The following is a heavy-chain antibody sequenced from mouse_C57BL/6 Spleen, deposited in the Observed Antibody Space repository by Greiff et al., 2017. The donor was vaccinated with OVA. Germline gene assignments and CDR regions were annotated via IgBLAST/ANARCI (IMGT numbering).Heavy chain of an antibody. D-gene: IGHD2-2*01. CDR2: IDPENGDT. V-gene: IGHV14-4*01. CDR1: GFNIKDDY. CDR3: TTVGYDVPWFAY. Sequence: LVESGAELVRPGASVKLSCTASGFNIKDDYMHWVKQRPEQGLEWIGWIDPENGDTEYASKFQGKATITADTSSNTAYLQLSSLTSEDAAVYYCTTVGYDVPWFAYWGQGTLVTVSA. J-gene: IGHJ3*01.